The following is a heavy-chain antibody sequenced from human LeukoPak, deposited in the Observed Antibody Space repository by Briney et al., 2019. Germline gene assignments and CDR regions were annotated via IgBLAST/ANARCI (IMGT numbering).Heavy chain of an antibody. CDR2: IYYSGST. J-gene: IGHJ4*02. V-gene: IGHV4-30-4*08. D-gene: IGHD1-26*01. CDR1: GGSFSGYY. CDR3: ARGIVGATHFDY. Sequence: SETLSLTCAVYGGSFSGYYWSRIRQPPGKGLEWIGYIYYSGSTYYNPSLKSRVTISVDTSKNQFSLKLSSVTAADTAVYYCARGIVGATHFDYWGQGTLVTVSS.